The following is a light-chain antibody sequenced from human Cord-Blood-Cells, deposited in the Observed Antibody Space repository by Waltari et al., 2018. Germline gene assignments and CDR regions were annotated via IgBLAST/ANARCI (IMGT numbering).Light chain of an antibody. Sequence: DIQMTQPTSSLPASEVDSVTITCQASQDISNYLNWYQQKPGKAPKLLIYDASNLETGVPSRFSGSGSGTDFTFTISSLQPEDIATYYCQQYDNLPRTFGQGTKVEIK. CDR1: QDISNY. CDR2: DAS. J-gene: IGKJ1*01. CDR3: QQYDNLPRT. V-gene: IGKV1-33*01.